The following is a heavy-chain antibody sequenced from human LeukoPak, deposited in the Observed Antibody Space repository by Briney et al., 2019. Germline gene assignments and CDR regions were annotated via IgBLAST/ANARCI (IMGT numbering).Heavy chain of an antibody. D-gene: IGHD3-10*01. CDR3: ARVEIYGSGSYYNWFDP. CDR1: GYTFTSYG. J-gene: IGHJ5*02. V-gene: IGHV1-18*01. Sequence: ASVKVSCKASGYTFTSYGISWVRQAPGQGLEWMGWISAYNGNTNYAQKLQGRVTMTTDTSTSTAYMELRSLRSDETAVYYCARVEIYGSGSYYNWFDPWGQGTLVTVSS. CDR2: ISAYNGNT.